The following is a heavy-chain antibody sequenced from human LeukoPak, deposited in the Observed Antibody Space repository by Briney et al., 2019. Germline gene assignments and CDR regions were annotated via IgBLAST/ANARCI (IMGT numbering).Heavy chain of an antibody. CDR3: AREKSHDPYYYYGMGV. D-gene: IGHD1-1*01. Sequence: ASVKVSCKASGYTFTSYGISWVRQAPGQGLEWMGGIIPIFGTANYAQKFQGRVTITADESTSTAYMELSSLRSEDTAVYYCAREKSHDPYYYYGMGVWGRGTTVTVSS. CDR1: GYTFTSYG. J-gene: IGHJ6*02. V-gene: IGHV1-69*13. CDR2: IIPIFGTA.